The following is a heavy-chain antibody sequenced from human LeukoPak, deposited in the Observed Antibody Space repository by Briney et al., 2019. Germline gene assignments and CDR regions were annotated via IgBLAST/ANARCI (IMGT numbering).Heavy chain of an antibody. CDR2: INSDGSST. Sequence: GGSLRLSCAASGFTFSSYWMHWVRQAPGKGLVWVSRINSDGSSTSYADSVKGRFTISRDNAKNTLYLQMNSLRAKDTAVYYCARVVQNYYYYMDVWGKGTTVTVSS. J-gene: IGHJ6*03. D-gene: IGHD2-15*01. CDR1: GFTFSSYW. CDR3: ARVVQNYYYYMDV. V-gene: IGHV3-74*01.